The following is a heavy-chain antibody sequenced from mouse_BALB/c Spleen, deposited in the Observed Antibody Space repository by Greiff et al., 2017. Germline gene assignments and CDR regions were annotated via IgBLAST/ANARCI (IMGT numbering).Heavy chain of an antibody. J-gene: IGHJ3*01. CDR1: GFPFSSYG. D-gene: IGHD2-1*01. CDR3: ARRGGNYGGFAY. V-gene: IGHV5-6*01. CDR2: ISSGGSYT. Sequence: EVQRVESGGDLVKPGGSLKLSCAASGFPFSSYGMSWVRQIPDKRLEWVATISSGGSYTYYPDSVKGRFTISRDNAKNTLYLQMSSLKSEDTAMYYCARRGGNYGGFAYWGQGTLVTVSA.